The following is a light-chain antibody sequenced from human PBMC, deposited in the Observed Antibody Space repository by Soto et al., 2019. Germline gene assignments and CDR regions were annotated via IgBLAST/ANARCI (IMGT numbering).Light chain of an antibody. Sequence: QSALTQPASVSGSAGLSITISCTGASSDVGGYNYVSWYQQHPGKAPKLMIYEVSNRPSGVSNRFSGSKSGNTASLTISGLQAEDEADYYCSSYTSSSIDYVFGTGTQLTV. CDR2: EVS. V-gene: IGLV2-14*01. CDR3: SSYTSSSIDYV. CDR1: SSDVGGYNY. J-gene: IGLJ1*01.